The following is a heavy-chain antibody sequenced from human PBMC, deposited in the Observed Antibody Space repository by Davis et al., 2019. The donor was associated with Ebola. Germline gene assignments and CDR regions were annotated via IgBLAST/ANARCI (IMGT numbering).Heavy chain of an antibody. CDR1: GGSISSSSYY. Sequence: SETLSLTCTVSGGSISSSSYYWGWIRQPPGKGLEWIGSIYHSGSTYHNPSLKSRVTISVDTSKNQFSLKLSSVTAADTAVYYCAHLYFDYWGQGTLVTVSS. CDR2: IYHSGST. J-gene: IGHJ4*02. CDR3: AHLYFDY. V-gene: IGHV4-39*07.